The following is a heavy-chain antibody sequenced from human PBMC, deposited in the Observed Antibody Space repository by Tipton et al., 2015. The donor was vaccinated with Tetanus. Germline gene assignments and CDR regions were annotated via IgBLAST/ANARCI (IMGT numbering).Heavy chain of an antibody. CDR2: IYPGDSDT. J-gene: IGHJ4*02. D-gene: IGHD1-26*01. Sequence: QLVQSGAEVKKAGESLKISCTGSGYSFNIYWLAWVRQMPGKGLEWMGIIYPGDSDTRYSPSFQGQVTISADKSITTAYLQWSSLRASDTAMYYCARHTSGSYHAPFDYWGQGTLVTVSS. V-gene: IGHV5-51*01. CDR3: ARHTSGSYHAPFDY. CDR1: GYSFNIYW.